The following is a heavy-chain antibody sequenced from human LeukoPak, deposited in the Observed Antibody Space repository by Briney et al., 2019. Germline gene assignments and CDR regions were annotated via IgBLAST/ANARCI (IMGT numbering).Heavy chain of an antibody. D-gene: IGHD3-9*01. CDR1: GLTFSNAW. CDR3: AKVLRYFDWLLYNAFDI. J-gene: IGHJ3*02. CDR2: ISGSGGST. Sequence: GGSLRLSCAASGLTFSNAWMSWVRQAPGKGLEWVSAISGSGGSTYYADSVKGRFTISRDNSKNTLYLQMNSLRAEDTAVYYCAKVLRYFDWLLYNAFDIWGQGTMVTVSS. V-gene: IGHV3-23*01.